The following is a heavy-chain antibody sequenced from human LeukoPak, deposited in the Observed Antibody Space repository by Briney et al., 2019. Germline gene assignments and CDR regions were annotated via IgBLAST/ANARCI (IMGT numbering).Heavy chain of an antibody. D-gene: IGHD5-18*01. J-gene: IGHJ4*02. V-gene: IGHV3-66*01. CDR3: ARDGYSYGKHFDY. CDR1: GFTFSSYS. Sequence: GGSLRLSCAASGFTFSSYSMNWVRQAPGKGLEWVSVIYSGGSTYYADSVKGRFTISRDNSKNTLYLQMNSLRAEDTAVYYCARDGYSYGKHFDYWGQGTLVTVSS. CDR2: IYSGGST.